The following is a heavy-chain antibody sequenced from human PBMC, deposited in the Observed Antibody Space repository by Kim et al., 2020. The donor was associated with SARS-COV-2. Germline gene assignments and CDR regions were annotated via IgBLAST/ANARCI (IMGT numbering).Heavy chain of an antibody. D-gene: IGHD3-10*01. CDR1: GFTFSSYA. J-gene: IGHJ4*02. CDR3: ARQRSPYGSGSYPLAPLGY. Sequence: GGSLRLSCAASGFTFSSYAMHWVRQAPGKGLEWVAVISYDGSNKYYADSVKGRFTISRDNSKNTLYLQMNSLRAEDTAVYYCARQRSPYGSGSYPLAPLGYWGQGTLVTVSS. V-gene: IGHV3-30*04. CDR2: ISYDGSNK.